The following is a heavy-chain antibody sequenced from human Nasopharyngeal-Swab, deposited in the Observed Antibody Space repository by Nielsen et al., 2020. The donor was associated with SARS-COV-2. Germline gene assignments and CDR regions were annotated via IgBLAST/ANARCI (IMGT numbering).Heavy chain of an antibody. J-gene: IGHJ4*02. Sequence: LSLTCAASGFTFSSYAMHWVRQAPGKGLEWVAVISYDGSNKYYADSVKGRFTISRDNSKNTLYLQMNSLRAEDTAVYYCAKGLGSGSYYNWVYFDYWGQGTLVTVSS. CDR3: AKGLGSGSYYNWVYFDY. CDR2: ISYDGSNK. V-gene: IGHV3-30-3*01. CDR1: GFTFSSYA. D-gene: IGHD3-10*01.